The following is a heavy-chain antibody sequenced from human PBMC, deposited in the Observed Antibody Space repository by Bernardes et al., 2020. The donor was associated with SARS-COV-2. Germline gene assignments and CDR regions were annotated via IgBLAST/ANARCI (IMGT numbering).Heavy chain of an antibody. D-gene: IGHD2-2*01. J-gene: IGHJ6*02. Sequence: GGSLRLSCAASGFTVSSNYMIWVRQAPGKGLEWVSFIYSVDSTYYADSVKGRFTISRDKAKKTVYLQMKTVRAEDTAVYYCARVRIDCSGISCYYVMDVWGQGTTVTVSS. V-gene: IGHV3-53*01. CDR1: GFTVSSNY. CDR3: ARVRIDCSGISCYYVMDV. CDR2: IYSVDST.